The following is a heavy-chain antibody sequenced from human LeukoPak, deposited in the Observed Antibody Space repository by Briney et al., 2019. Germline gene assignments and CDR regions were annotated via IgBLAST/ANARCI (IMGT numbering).Heavy chain of an antibody. CDR1: GFTFSDYY. CDR3: ARGSRDYYDSSELI. Sequence: PGGSLRLSCAASGFTFSDYYMSWVRQAPGKGLVWVSRINSDGSSTSYADSVKGRFTISRDNAKNTLYLQMNSLRAEDTAVYYCARGSRDYYDSSELIWGQGTLVTVSS. V-gene: IGHV3-74*01. J-gene: IGHJ4*02. D-gene: IGHD3-22*01. CDR2: INSDGSST.